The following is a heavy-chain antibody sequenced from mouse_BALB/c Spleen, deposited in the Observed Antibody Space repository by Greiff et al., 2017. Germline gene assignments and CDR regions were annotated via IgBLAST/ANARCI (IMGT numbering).Heavy chain of an antibody. D-gene: IGHD2-14*01. CDR2: IWAGGST. CDR3: ARDSRYGDGAWFAY. Sequence: VHLVESGPGLVAPSQSLSITCTVSGFSLTSYGVHWVRQPPGKGLEWLGVIWAGGSTNYNSALMSRLSISKDNSTSQVFLKMNSLQTDDTAMYSWARDSRYGDGAWFAYWGQGTLVTVSA. J-gene: IGHJ3*01. V-gene: IGHV2-9*02. CDR1: GFSLTSYG.